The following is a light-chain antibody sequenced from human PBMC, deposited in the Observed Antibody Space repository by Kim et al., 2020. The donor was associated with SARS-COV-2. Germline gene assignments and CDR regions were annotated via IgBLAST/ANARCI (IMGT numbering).Light chain of an antibody. CDR3: QVWDSSQV. Sequence: SYELTQPLSVSVALGQTARITCGGNNIGSKNVHWYQQKPGQAPVLVIYRDSNRPSGIPERFSGSNSGNTATLTISRAQAGDEADYYCQVWDSSQVFGTGTRSPS. J-gene: IGLJ1*01. V-gene: IGLV3-9*01. CDR1: NIGSKN. CDR2: RDS.